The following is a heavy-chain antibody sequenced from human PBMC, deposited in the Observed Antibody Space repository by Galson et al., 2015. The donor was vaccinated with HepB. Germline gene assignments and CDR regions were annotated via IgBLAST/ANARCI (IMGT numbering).Heavy chain of an antibody. D-gene: IGHD3-9*01. CDR3: ARDPRYCDDSNCLPDRFDY. CDR2: ISPYNLNT. CDR1: GYIFSSYG. Sequence: QSGAEVKKPGASVKVSCKASGYIFSSYGINWVRQAPGQGLEWMGWISPYNLNTHYAQKFQGRVTMTTDPSTSTAYMELRSLRSDDTAVYFCARDPRYCDDSNCLPDRFDYWGQGSLLIVSS. V-gene: IGHV1-18*04. J-gene: IGHJ4*02.